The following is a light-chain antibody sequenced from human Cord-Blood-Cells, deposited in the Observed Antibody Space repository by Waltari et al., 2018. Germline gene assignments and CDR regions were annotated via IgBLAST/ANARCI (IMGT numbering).Light chain of an antibody. Sequence: EIVLTQSPGIPSLSPRERATLSCRASQSVSSSYLAWYQQKPGQAPRLLIYGASSRATGIPDRFSGSRSGTDFTLTISRLEPEDFAVYYCQQYGSSPPWTFGQGTKVEIK. CDR2: GAS. V-gene: IGKV3-20*01. J-gene: IGKJ1*01. CDR1: QSVSSSY. CDR3: QQYGSSPPWT.